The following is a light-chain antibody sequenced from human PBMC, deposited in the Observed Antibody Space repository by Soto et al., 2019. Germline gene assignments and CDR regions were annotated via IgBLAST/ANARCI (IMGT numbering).Light chain of an antibody. CDR3: SSYTSRSTLV. J-gene: IGLJ2*01. CDR2: DVS. Sequence: QSALTQPASVSGSPGQSITISCTGTSSDVGGYNYVSWHQQHPGKAPKVMIYDVSNRPSGVSNRFSGSKSGNTASLTISGLQAEDEADYYCSSYTSRSTLVFGGGTQLTVL. V-gene: IGLV2-14*01. CDR1: SSDVGGYNY.